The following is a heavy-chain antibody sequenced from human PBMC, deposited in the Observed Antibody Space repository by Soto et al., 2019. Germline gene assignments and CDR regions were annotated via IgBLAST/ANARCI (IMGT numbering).Heavy chain of an antibody. Sequence: GGSLRLSCAASGFTFSSYAMNWVRQDPGKGLEWVSGISGGGGSTYYADSVKGRVTISRDNSKNTLYLQMNSLRAEDTAVYYCAKVSLGATTITDYYYYGLDVWGQGTTVTVSS. CDR2: ISGGGGST. CDR1: GFTFSSYA. J-gene: IGHJ6*02. CDR3: AKVSLGATTITDYYYYGLDV. V-gene: IGHV3-23*01. D-gene: IGHD1-26*01.